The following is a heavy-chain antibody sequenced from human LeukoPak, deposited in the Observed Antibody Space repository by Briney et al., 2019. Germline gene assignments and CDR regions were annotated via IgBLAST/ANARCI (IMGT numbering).Heavy chain of an antibody. J-gene: IGHJ3*02. CDR2: IKSDEITT. Sequence: GGSLRLSCAASGFTFSSYYWMHWVRQAPGKGLVWVSRIKSDEITTNYADSVKGRFTISRDNAKNTLYLQMNSLRAEDTAVYYCAKTLEYSSSENAFDIWGQGTMVTVSS. V-gene: IGHV3-74*01. D-gene: IGHD6-6*01. CDR3: AKTLEYSSSENAFDI. CDR1: GFTFSSYYW.